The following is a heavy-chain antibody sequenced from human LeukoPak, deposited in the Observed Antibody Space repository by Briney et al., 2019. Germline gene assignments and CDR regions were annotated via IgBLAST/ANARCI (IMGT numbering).Heavy chain of an antibody. J-gene: IGHJ4*02. CDR1: GFTFSKYW. Sequence: GGSLRLSCAASGFTFSKYWMHWVCQAPGKGLVWVSRIDTDGRTTNYADSVKGRFTISRDNAKDTLSLQMNGLRVEDTAVYYCVRDLAGADGYWGQGTLVTVSS. D-gene: IGHD6-13*01. CDR2: IDTDGRTT. CDR3: VRDLAGADGY. V-gene: IGHV3-74*01.